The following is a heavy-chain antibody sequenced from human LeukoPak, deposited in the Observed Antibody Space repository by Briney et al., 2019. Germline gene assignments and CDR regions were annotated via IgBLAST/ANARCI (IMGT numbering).Heavy chain of an antibody. D-gene: IGHD3-22*01. V-gene: IGHV4-30-4*01. CDR1: GGSISSGDYY. CDR2: IYYSGST. Sequence: SQTLSLTCTVSGGSISSGDYYWRWIRQPPGTGLEWIVYIYYSGSTYYNPSLKSRVTISVDTSKNQFSLKLSSVTAADTAVYYCARVVVVGDAFDIWGQGTMVTVSS. J-gene: IGHJ3*02. CDR3: ARVVVVGDAFDI.